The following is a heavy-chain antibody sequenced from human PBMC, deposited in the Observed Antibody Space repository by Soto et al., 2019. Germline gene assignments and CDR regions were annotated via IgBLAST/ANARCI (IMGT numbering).Heavy chain of an antibody. CDR3: EKGAHDYGDYGDYYFDY. V-gene: IGHV3-23*01. D-gene: IGHD4-17*01. CDR2: ISGSGGST. CDR1: GFTFSSYA. J-gene: IGHJ4*02. Sequence: GGSLRLSCAASGFTFSSYAMSWVRQAPGKGLEWVSAISGSGGSTYYADSVKGRFTISRDNSKNTLYLQMNSLRAEDTAVYYCEKGAHDYGDYGDYYFDYWGQGTLVTVSS.